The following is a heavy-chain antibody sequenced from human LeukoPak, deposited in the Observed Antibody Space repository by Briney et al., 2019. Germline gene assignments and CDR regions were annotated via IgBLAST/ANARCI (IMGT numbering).Heavy chain of an antibody. CDR2: IIPIFGTA. Sequence: ASVKVSCKASGGTFSSYAISWVRQAPGQGLEWMGGIIPIFGTANYAQKFQGRVTITADESTSTAYMELSSLRSEDTAVYYCARHNYYDSSGYPSGDDAFDIWGQGTMVTVSS. V-gene: IGHV1-69*13. J-gene: IGHJ3*02. D-gene: IGHD3-22*01. CDR3: ARHNYYDSSGYPSGDDAFDI. CDR1: GGTFSSYA.